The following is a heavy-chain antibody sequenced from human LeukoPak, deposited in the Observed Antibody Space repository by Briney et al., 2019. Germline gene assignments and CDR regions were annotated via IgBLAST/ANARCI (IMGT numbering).Heavy chain of an antibody. CDR2: ITWSGGNI. Sequence: PGRSLRLSCAASGFTFDDFAMHWVRQAPGKGLEWVSGITWSGGNIGYADSVKGRFTISRDSAKNSLYLQMNSLRAEDTALYYCAKDRGIAVAGTSGFDYWGQGTLVTVSS. CDR3: AKDRGIAVAGTSGFDY. D-gene: IGHD6-19*01. J-gene: IGHJ4*02. CDR1: GFTFDDFA. V-gene: IGHV3-9*01.